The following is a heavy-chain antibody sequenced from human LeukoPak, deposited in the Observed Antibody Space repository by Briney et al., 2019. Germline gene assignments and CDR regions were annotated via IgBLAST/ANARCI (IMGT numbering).Heavy chain of an antibody. D-gene: IGHD6-25*01. CDR1: GFTFSSYA. V-gene: IGHV3-21*01. CDR3: ATPRGGSGVDY. CDR2: ISSSSSYI. Sequence: PGGSLRLSCAASGFTFSSYAMSWVRQAPGKGLEWVSSISSSSSYIYYADSVKGRFTISRDNAKNSLYLQMNSLRAEDTAVYYCATPRGGSGVDYWGQGTLVTVSS. J-gene: IGHJ4*02.